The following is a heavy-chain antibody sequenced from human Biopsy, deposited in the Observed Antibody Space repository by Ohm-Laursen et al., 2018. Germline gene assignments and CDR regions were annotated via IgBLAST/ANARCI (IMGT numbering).Heavy chain of an antibody. CDR1: GGSISSDY. CDR2: IYYSGSN. D-gene: IGHD2/OR15-2a*01. V-gene: IGHV4-59*01. J-gene: IGHJ6*02. CDR3: ARATNSTGWPYYYFYGMDV. Sequence: VTLSLTCTVSGGSISSDYWSWLRQTPGKGLEWIGYIYYSGSNNYNPSLKSRVTISVDTSKNQFSLRLNSVTAADTAVYYCARATNSTGWPYYYFYGMDVWGQGTTVTVSS.